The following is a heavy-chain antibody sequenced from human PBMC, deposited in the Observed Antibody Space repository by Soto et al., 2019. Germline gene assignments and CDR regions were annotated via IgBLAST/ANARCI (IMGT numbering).Heavy chain of an antibody. V-gene: IGHV5-51*01. J-gene: IGHJ6*02. CDR3: ARHTYYVFWCGELGMDYYYYGREV. Sequence: PGESLKISCKGSGYSFTSYWIGWVRQMPGKGLEWMGIIYPGDSDTRYSPSFQGQVTISADKSISTAYLQWSSLKASDTAMYYCARHTYYVFWCGELGMDYYYYGREVWGRGTTVTVSS. D-gene: IGHD3-3*01. CDR2: IYPGDSDT. CDR1: GYSFTSYW.